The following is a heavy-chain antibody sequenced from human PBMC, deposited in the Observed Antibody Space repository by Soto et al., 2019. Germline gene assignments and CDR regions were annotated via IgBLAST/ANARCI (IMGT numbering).Heavy chain of an antibody. J-gene: IGHJ4*02. CDR2: ISYDGSNK. CDR3: ARDRGCSGGSCYSTDY. CDR1: GFTFSSYA. V-gene: IGHV3-30-3*01. Sequence: QVQLVESGGGVVQPGRSLRLSCAASGFTFSSYAMHWVRQAPGKGLEWVAVISYDGSNKYYADSVKGRFTISRDNSKNTLYLQMNSLRAEDTAVYYCARDRGCSGGSCYSTDYWGQGTLVTVSS. D-gene: IGHD2-15*01.